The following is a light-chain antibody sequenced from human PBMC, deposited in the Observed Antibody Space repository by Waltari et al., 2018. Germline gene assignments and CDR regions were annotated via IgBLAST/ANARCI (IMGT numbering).Light chain of an antibody. CDR3: QRYGSSVMYT. CDR1: QSVSRSR. V-gene: IGKV3-20*01. CDR2: AAS. J-gene: IGKJ2*01. Sequence: EVVLTQSPGTLSLSPGERATLSCRASQSVSRSRLAWYQQKPGQAPRLLMYAASRRATGIPDRFSGSGTGTDFSLTVSRVEPEDSAVYYCQRYGSSVMYTFGQGTKLEIQ.